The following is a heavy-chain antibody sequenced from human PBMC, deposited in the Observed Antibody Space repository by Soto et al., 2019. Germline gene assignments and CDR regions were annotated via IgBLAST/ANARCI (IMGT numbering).Heavy chain of an antibody. CDR1: GFTFSSYA. V-gene: IGHV3-23*01. CDR3: AKDARVGNYGGRWFDP. Sequence: EVQLLESGGGLVQPGGSLRLSCAASGFTFSSYAMSWVRQAPGKGLEWVSAISGSGGSTYSADSVKGRFTISRDNSKNTLYLQMNSLRAEDTAVYYCAKDARVGNYGGRWFDPWGQGTLVTVSS. CDR2: ISGSGGST. D-gene: IGHD1-7*01. J-gene: IGHJ5*02.